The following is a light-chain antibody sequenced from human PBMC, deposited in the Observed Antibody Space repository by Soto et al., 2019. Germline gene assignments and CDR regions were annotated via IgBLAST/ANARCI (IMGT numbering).Light chain of an antibody. J-gene: IGKJ5*01. CDR1: QSVSSY. V-gene: IGKV3-11*01. CDR3: QLRTNWPPGLT. Sequence: EIVLTQSPATLSLSPGERATLSCRASQSVSSYSAWYQQKPGQAPRLLIYDASNRATGIPARFSGSGSGTDFTLTISSLEPEDFAVYYCQLRTNWPPGLTFGQGTRLDIK. CDR2: DAS.